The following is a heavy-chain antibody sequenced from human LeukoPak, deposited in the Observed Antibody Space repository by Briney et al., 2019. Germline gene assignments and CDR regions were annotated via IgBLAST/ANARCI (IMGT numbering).Heavy chain of an antibody. V-gene: IGHV4-59*01. CDR2: IYYSGST. J-gene: IGHJ4*02. CDR1: GGSISSYY. CDR3: ARSLYYYGSGSYASHFDY. Sequence: SETLSLTCTVSGGSISSYYWSWIRQPPGKGLEWIGYIYYSGSTNYNPSLKSRVTISVDTSKNPFSLKLSSVTAADTAVYYCARSLYYYGSGSYASHFDYWGQGTLVTVSS. D-gene: IGHD3-10*01.